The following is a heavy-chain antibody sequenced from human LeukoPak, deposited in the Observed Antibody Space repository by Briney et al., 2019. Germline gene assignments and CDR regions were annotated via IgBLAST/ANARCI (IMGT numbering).Heavy chain of an antibody. D-gene: IGHD4-17*01. Sequence: GGSLRLSCAASGFTFSSYAMSWVRQAPGKGLEWVSGIGGSGVSTYYADSVKGRFTISRDNSKNTLYLQMNSLRAEDTAVYYCAKADHGDYVRFPDWGQGTLVTVSS. CDR1: GFTFSSYA. CDR3: AKADHGDYVRFPD. J-gene: IGHJ4*02. CDR2: IGGSGVST. V-gene: IGHV3-23*01.